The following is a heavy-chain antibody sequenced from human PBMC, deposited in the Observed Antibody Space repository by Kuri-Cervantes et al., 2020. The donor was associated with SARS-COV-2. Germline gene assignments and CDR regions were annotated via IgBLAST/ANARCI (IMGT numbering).Heavy chain of an antibody. D-gene: IGHD2-15*01. Sequence: LSLTCAASGFTFSSYAMHWVRQAPGKGLEWVAVISYDGSNKYYADSVKGRFTISRDNSKNTLYLQMNSLRAEDTAVYYCAKGLHIVVVVAATSWFDPWGQGALVTVSS. J-gene: IGHJ5*02. CDR3: AKGLHIVVVVAATSWFDP. V-gene: IGHV3-30*01. CDR2: ISYDGSNK. CDR1: GFTFSSYA.